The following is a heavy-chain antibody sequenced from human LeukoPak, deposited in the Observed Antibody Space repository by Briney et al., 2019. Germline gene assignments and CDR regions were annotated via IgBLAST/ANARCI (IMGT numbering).Heavy chain of an antibody. Sequence: SETLSLTCTVSGGSISSYYWSWIRQPAGKGLEWIGRIYTSGSTNYNPSLKSRVTMSVDTSKNQFSPKLSSVTAADTAVYYCARDSGRLEWLSYFDYWGQGTLVTVSS. J-gene: IGHJ4*02. CDR1: GGSISSYY. D-gene: IGHD3-3*01. V-gene: IGHV4-4*07. CDR2: IYTSGST. CDR3: ARDSGRLEWLSYFDY.